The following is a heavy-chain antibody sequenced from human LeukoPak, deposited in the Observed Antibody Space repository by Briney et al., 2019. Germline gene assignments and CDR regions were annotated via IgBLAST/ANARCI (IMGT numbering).Heavy chain of an antibody. CDR1: GGSISSYY. D-gene: IGHD3-9*01. CDR3: ARVAKAKDILTDYYHSVHLDY. V-gene: IGHV4-59*01. Sequence: PSETLSLTCTVSGGSISSYYWSWIRQPPGKGLEWIGYIYYSGSTNYNPSLKSRATISVDTSKNQFSLKLSPVTAADTTVYYCARVAKAKDILTDYYHSVHLDYLGQGTLVTVSS. CDR2: IYYSGST. J-gene: IGHJ4*02.